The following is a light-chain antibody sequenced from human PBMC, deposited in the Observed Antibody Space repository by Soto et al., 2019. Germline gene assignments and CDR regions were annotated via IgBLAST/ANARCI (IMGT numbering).Light chain of an antibody. J-gene: IGLJ1*01. Sequence: QSVLTQPASVSGPPGQSITISCTGTSSDVGAYNYVSWYQQHPGKAPKLMIYEVSDRPSGISSRFSGSKSGNTASLTISGLQTEDEADYYCGSWDSSLSAYVFGTGTKVTVL. CDR2: EVS. V-gene: IGLV2-14*01. CDR1: SSDVGAYNY. CDR3: GSWDSSLSAYV.